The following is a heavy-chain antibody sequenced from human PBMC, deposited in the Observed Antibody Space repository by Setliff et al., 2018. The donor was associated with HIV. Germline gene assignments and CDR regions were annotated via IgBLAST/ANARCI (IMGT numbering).Heavy chain of an antibody. CDR3: AKPFVRGVYYFDF. Sequence: GGSLRLSCAASGFTFSSYGMHWVRQAPGKGLEWVAVIWYDGSNKYYADSVKGRFTISRDNSKNTLYLQMNSLRAEDTAVYYCAKPFVRGVYYFDFWGQGALVTVSS. CDR2: IWYDGSNK. V-gene: IGHV3-30*02. D-gene: IGHD3-10*01. CDR1: GFTFSSYG. J-gene: IGHJ4*02.